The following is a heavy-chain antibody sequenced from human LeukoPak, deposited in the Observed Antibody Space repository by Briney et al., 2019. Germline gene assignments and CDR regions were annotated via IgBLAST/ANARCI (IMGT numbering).Heavy chain of an antibody. V-gene: IGHV3-30*02. Sequence: GGSLRLSRAASGFTFSSYGMHWVHQAPGKGLEWVAFIRYDGSNKYYADSVKGRFTISRDSSKNTLYLQMNSLRAEDTAVYYCAKDRWASGSYFLGYWGQGTLVTVSS. J-gene: IGHJ4*02. CDR3: AKDRWASGSYFLGY. CDR2: IRYDGSNK. D-gene: IGHD1-26*01. CDR1: GFTFSSYG.